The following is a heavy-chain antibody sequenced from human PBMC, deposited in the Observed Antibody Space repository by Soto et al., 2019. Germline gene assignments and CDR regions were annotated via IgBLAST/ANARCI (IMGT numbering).Heavy chain of an antibody. J-gene: IGHJ3*02. CDR1: GFTFGDYA. V-gene: IGHV3-49*03. Sequence: WSLRLSCAASGFTFGDYAMSWFRQAPGKGLEWVGFIRSKGYGGTTEYAASVKGRFTISRDDSKSIAYLQMNSLKTEDTAVYYCTRERITIFGVVIAPDAFDIWGQGTMVTVSS. CDR3: TRERITIFGVVIAPDAFDI. D-gene: IGHD3-3*01. CDR2: IRSKGYGGTT.